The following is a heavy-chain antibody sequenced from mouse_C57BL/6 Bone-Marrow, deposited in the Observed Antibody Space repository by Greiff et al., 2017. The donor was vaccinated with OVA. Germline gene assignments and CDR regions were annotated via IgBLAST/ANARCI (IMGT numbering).Heavy chain of an antibody. V-gene: IGHV1-76*01. J-gene: IGHJ2*01. Sequence: VQLQQSGAEVVRPGASVKLSCKASGYTFTDHYINWVKQRPGQGLEWIARIYPGSGNTYYNEKFKGKATLTAEKSSNTAYMQLSSLTSEDSAVYFCARDDGYFFAYWGQGTTPTVSS. CDR1: GYTFTDHY. CDR2: IYPGSGNT. D-gene: IGHD2-3*01. CDR3: ARDDGYFFAY.